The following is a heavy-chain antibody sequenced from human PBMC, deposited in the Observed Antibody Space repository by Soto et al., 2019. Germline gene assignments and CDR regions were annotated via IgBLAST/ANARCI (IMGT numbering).Heavy chain of an antibody. CDR2: ISSSSSTI. CDR3: ARDKYYDSSGYFGRWYYGMDV. J-gene: IGHJ6*02. CDR1: GFTFSSYS. D-gene: IGHD3-22*01. Sequence: EVQLVESGGGLVQPGGSLRLSCAASGFTFSSYSMNWVRQAPGKGLEWVSYISSSSSTIYYADSVKGRFTISRDNAKNSLYLQMNSLRDEDTAVYYCARDKYYDSSGYFGRWYYGMDVWGQGTTVTVSS. V-gene: IGHV3-48*02.